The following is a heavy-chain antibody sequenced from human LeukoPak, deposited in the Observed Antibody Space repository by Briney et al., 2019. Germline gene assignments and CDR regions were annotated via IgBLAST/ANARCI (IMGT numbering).Heavy chain of an antibody. CDR3: AKDFYYGSGSYQFDY. V-gene: IGHV3-23*01. D-gene: IGHD3-10*01. CDR2: ISGSGGST. J-gene: IGHJ4*02. CDR1: GFTFSSYA. Sequence: GGSLRLSCAASGFTFSSYAMSWVRQAPGKGLEWVSAISGSGGSTYYADSVKGRFTISRDNSKNTLYLQMNSLRAKDMAVYYCAKDFYYGSGSYQFDYWGQGTLVTVSS.